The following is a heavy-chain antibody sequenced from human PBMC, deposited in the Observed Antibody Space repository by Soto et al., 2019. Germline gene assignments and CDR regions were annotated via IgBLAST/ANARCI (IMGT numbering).Heavy chain of an antibody. V-gene: IGHV3-7*01. Sequence: GGSLRLSCAASGFTFSSYWMSWVRQAPGKGLEWVANIKQDGSEKYYVDSVKGRFTISRDNAKNSLYLQMNSLRAEDTAVYYCAKDLFGYTVVYWGQGTLVTVSS. CDR3: AKDLFGYTVVY. CDR2: IKQDGSEK. J-gene: IGHJ4*02. CDR1: GFTFSSYW. D-gene: IGHD3-16*02.